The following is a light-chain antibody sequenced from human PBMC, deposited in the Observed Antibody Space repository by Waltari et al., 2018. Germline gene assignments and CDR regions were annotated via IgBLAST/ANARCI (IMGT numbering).Light chain of an antibody. CDR1: ESVSNL. Sequence: EVLLTHSPGTLSLSPGDRATLSCRASESVSNLLAWYQQKPGQAPRLLIYDASTRATGIPGRFSGRGSGTEVTLTISRLEAGDFAMYYCQQYRMTPVSFGQGTKVEIK. V-gene: IGKV3-20*01. CDR2: DAS. CDR3: QQYRMTPVS. J-gene: IGKJ2*03.